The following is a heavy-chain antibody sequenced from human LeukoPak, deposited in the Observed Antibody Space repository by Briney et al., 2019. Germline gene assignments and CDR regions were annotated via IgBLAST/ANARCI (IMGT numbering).Heavy chain of an antibody. CDR2: IGTYGGDT. J-gene: IGHJ5*01. Sequence: ASVKVSCKATSRISWVRQAPGQGLEWMGWIGTYGGDTYYAQKFQGRITVTTDTSTSTAYMELRNLRSDDTAVYYCARDLWNFYDDSGYNRDFDSWGQGTLVTVSS. D-gene: IGHD3-22*01. CDR3: ARDLWNFYDDSGYNRDFDS. V-gene: IGHV1-18*01. CDR1: TSR.